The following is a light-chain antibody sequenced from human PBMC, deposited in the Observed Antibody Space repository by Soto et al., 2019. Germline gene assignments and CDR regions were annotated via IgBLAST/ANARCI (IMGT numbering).Light chain of an antibody. J-gene: IGKJ1*01. CDR1: QSVSSN. CDR3: QQYNNWPRT. V-gene: IGKV3-15*01. Sequence: IVMTQSPATLSVSPGERATLSCRASQSVSSNLAWYQQKPSQAPRLLIYGASTRATGIPARFSGSGSGTESTLTISSLQSEDFAVYYCQQYNNWPRTFGQGTKVDI. CDR2: GAS.